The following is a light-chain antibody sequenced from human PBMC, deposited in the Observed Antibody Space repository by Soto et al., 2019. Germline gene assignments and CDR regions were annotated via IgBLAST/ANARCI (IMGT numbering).Light chain of an antibody. Sequence: QSVLTQPPSGSGAPGQRVTISCTGSSSNIGAGYDVHWYQQLPGTAPRLLIYGNSNRPSGVPDRFSGSKSGTSASLAITGLQAEDEADYYCQSYDSSLSVFYVFGTGTKVTVL. CDR1: SSNIGAGYD. CDR3: QSYDSSLSVFYV. J-gene: IGLJ1*01. CDR2: GNS. V-gene: IGLV1-40*01.